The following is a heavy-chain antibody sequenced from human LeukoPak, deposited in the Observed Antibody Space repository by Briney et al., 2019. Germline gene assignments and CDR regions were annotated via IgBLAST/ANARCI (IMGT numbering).Heavy chain of an antibody. Sequence: ASVKVSCKASGYTFTGYYMHWVRQAPGQGLEWMGWINPNSGGTNYAQKFQGRVTMTRDTSISTAYMELSRLRSDDTAVYYCARGFFGSGSYYDHWGQGTLVTVSS. V-gene: IGHV1-2*02. D-gene: IGHD3-10*01. CDR2: INPNSGGT. J-gene: IGHJ4*02. CDR1: GYTFTGYY. CDR3: ARGFFGSGSYYDH.